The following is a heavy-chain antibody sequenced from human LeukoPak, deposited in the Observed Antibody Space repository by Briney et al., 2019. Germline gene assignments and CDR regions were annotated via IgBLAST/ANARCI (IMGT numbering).Heavy chain of an antibody. CDR3: ARDAHTGSGTYWGGVDYYFGLDV. CDR1: GFTVSSNY. V-gene: IGHV3-66*01. J-gene: IGHJ6*02. D-gene: IGHD3-10*01. Sequence: GGSLRLSCAASGFTVSSNYMSWVRQAPGKGLEWVSVVYGGDTTYYADSVKGRFTISRGNSKNTLYLQMNSLRAEDTAVYYCARDAHTGSGTYWGGVDYYFGLDVWGQGTTVTVSS. CDR2: VYGGDTT.